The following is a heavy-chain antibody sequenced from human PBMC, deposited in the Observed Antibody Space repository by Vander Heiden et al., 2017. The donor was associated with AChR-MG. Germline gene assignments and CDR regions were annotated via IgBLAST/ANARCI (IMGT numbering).Heavy chain of an antibody. J-gene: IGHJ4*02. Sequence: QVPLVQSGAAVTKPRAVVKVPCKALGYTFTSYEMHWGRQGHGQGLEWMGIINPSGGSTSYAQKFQGRVTKTRDTSTSTADMELSSLRSEDTAGYYCARGPDGHLDYWGQGTLVTVSS. V-gene: IGHV1-46*01. CDR2: INPSGGST. CDR1: GYTFTSYE. CDR3: ARGPDGHLDY.